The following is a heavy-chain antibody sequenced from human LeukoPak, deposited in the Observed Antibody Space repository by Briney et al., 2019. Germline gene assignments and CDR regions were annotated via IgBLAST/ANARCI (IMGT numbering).Heavy chain of an antibody. J-gene: IGHJ4*02. CDR2: IYSGGST. Sequence: PGGSLRLSCAASGFPVNSNYMSWVRQAPGKGLEGVLVIYSGGSTYYADSVKGRFTISRDNSKNTLYLQMNSLRAEDTAVYYCARGEYYYDSSGYYQFYYFDYWGQGTLVTVSS. V-gene: IGHV3-53*01. D-gene: IGHD3-22*01. CDR3: ARGEYYYDSSGYYQFYYFDY. CDR1: GFPVNSNY.